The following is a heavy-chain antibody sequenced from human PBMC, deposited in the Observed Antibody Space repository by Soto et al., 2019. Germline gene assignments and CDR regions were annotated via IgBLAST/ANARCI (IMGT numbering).Heavy chain of an antibody. CDR2: VYYSGTT. V-gene: IGHV4-61*01. J-gene: IGHJ4*02. CDR1: VCCVVNKTYY. D-gene: IGHD1-26*01. CDR3: ASGKRVDGSHYFEF. Sequence: PSETRWRTCSFCVCCVVNKTYYLSFIRQPPWKRLEWIVYVYYSGTTNYNASLKSRVTISIDTSKSQFSLRLNSVTAADTAVYFCASGKRVDGSHYFEFRGKGNMVSVS.